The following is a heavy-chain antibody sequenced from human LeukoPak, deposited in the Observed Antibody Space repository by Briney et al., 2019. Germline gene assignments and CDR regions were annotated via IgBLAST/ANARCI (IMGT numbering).Heavy chain of an antibody. CDR3: ARDRGYYGSGSYPDY. Sequence: GGSLRLSCAASGFTFSSYAMHWVRQAPGKGLEWVAVISYDGSNKYYADSVKGRFTISRDNSKNTLYLQMNSLRAEDTAVYYCARDRGYYGSGSYPDYWGQGTLVTVSS. D-gene: IGHD3-10*01. CDR2: ISYDGSNK. V-gene: IGHV3-30*04. J-gene: IGHJ4*02. CDR1: GFTFSSYA.